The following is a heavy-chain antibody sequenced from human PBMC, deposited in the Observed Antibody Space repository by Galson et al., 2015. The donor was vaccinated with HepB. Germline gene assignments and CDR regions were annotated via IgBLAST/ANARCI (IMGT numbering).Heavy chain of an antibody. CDR1: GFTFSSYA. CDR2: ISGSGGST. D-gene: IGHD6-13*01. J-gene: IGHJ1*01. V-gene: IGHV3-23*01. Sequence: SLRLSCAASGFTFSSYAMSWVRQAPGKGLEWVSAISGSGGSTYYADSVKGRFTISRDNSKNTLYLQMNSLRAEDTAVYYCAKDSVYSSSWWAELSYFQHWGQGTLVTVSS. CDR3: AKDSVYSSSWWAELSYFQH.